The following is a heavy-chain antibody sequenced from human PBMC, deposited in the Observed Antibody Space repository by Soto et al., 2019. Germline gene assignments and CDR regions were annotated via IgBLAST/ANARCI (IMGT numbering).Heavy chain of an antibody. Sequence: QLQLQESGSGLVKPSQTLSLTCAVSGGSISSGGYSWSWIRQPPGKGLEWIGYIYHSGSTYYNPSLKRRVPLSVDGSRNQFSLKLSSVTAADTAVYYRAAGGGLPRYYWGQGTLVTVSS. J-gene: IGHJ4*02. CDR1: GGSISSGGYS. CDR2: IYHSGST. CDR3: AAGGGLPRYY. D-gene: IGHD5-12*01. V-gene: IGHV4-30-2*01.